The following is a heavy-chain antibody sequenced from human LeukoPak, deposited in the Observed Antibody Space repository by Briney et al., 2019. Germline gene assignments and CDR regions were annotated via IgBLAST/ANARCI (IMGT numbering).Heavy chain of an antibody. V-gene: IGHV3-9*01. Sequence: GGSLRLSCAASGFTFDDYAMHWVRQAPGKGLEWVSGISWNSGSIGYADSVKGRFAISRDNAKSSLYLQMNSLRAEDTALYYCVRVMGYSYGFFDSWGQGTLVTISS. CDR1: GFTFDDYA. CDR2: ISWNSGSI. J-gene: IGHJ4*02. D-gene: IGHD5-18*01. CDR3: VRVMGYSYGFFDS.